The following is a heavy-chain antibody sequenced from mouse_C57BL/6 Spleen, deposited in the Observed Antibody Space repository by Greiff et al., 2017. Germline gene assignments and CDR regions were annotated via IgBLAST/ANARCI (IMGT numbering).Heavy chain of an antibody. J-gene: IGHJ2*01. V-gene: IGHV1-50*01. CDR1: GYTFTSYW. CDR2: IDPSDSYT. Sequence: QVQLQQPGAELVKPGASVKLSCKASGYTFTSYWMQWVKQRPGQGLEWIGEIDPSDSYTNYNQKFKGKATLTVDTSSSTAYMQLSSLTSEDSAVYYCARNYYDYGYFDYWGQGTTLTVSS. CDR3: ARNYYDYGYFDY. D-gene: IGHD2-4*01.